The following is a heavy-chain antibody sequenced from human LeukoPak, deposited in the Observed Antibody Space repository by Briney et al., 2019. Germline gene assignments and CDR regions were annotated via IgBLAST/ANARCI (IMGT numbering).Heavy chain of an antibody. CDR2: IKSRTDGGTT. Sequence: PGGSLRLSRAASGFXFSNDWMSWVRQAPGKGLEWIGRIKSRTDGGTTDYAAPVKGRFTISRDDSKSTVYLQMNSLKTEDTAVYYCTTDRVIFGRSFDYWGQGTLVTVSS. V-gene: IGHV3-15*01. CDR3: TTDRVIFGRSFDY. J-gene: IGHJ4*02. CDR1: GFXFSNDW. D-gene: IGHD3-3*02.